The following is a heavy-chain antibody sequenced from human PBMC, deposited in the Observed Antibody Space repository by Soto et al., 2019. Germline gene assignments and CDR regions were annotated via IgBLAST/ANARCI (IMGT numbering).Heavy chain of an antibody. CDR2: INAGNGNT. CDR3: AREHYDFWSGPNWFDP. V-gene: IGHV1-3*01. J-gene: IGHJ5*02. D-gene: IGHD3-3*01. CDR1: GYTFTTYA. Sequence: ASVKVSCKASGYTFTTYAMHWVRQAPGQRLEWMGWINAGNGNTKYSQQFQGRVTITRDTSASTAYMELSSLKSEDTAVYYCAREHYDFWSGPNWFDPWGQGTLVTVSS.